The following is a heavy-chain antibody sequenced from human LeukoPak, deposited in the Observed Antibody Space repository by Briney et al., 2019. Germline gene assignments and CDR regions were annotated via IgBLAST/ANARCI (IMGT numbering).Heavy chain of an antibody. CDR2: ISAYNGNT. V-gene: IGHV1-18*01. CDR1: GYTFTSYG. J-gene: IGHJ3*02. CDR3: ARDSEVVAGDAFDI. D-gene: IGHD6-19*01. Sequence: ASVKVSCKASGYTFTSYGISWVRQAPGQGLEWMGWISAYNGNTNYAQKLQGRVTMTTDTSTSTAYMELRSLRSNDTAVYYCARDSEVVAGDAFDIWGQGTMVTVSS.